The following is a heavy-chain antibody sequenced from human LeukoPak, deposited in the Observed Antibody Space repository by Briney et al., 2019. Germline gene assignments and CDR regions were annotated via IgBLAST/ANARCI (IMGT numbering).Heavy chain of an antibody. J-gene: IGHJ4*02. CDR2: IKQDGSEK. Sequence: GGPLRLSCAASGFTFSSYWMSWVRQAPGKGLEWVANIKQDGSEKYYVDSVKGRFTISRDNAKNSLYLQMNSLRAEDTAVYYCARVNIAAAGDPFDYWGQGTLVTVSS. CDR1: GFTFSSYW. D-gene: IGHD6-13*01. V-gene: IGHV3-7*01. CDR3: ARVNIAAAGDPFDY.